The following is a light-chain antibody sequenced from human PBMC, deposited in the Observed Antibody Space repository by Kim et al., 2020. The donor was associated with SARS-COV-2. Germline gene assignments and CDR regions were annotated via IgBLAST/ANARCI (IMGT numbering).Light chain of an antibody. CDR2: DVS. J-gene: IGLJ1*01. Sequence: QSALTQTASVSGSPGQSITISCTGTSDDMGGHNYVSWYQQHPGKAPKFVIYDVSERPSGVSNRFSGSKSGNTASLTISGLQAEDEADYYCSSYTTSSTYVFGTGTKVTVL. CDR3: SSYTTSSTYV. V-gene: IGLV2-14*03. CDR1: SDDMGGHNY.